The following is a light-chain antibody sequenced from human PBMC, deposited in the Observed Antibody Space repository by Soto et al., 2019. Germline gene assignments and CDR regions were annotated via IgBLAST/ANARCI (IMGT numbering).Light chain of an antibody. J-gene: IGKJ1*01. CDR3: LQYHNLWA. V-gene: IGKV3-15*01. CDR2: GAS. CDR1: QSISTT. Sequence: EIGLSQSPVTLSVSPGERATLSCRASQSISTTLDWYQQKPGQAPRLLIYGASTRATGVPARFSGSGSETEFTLTISSLQSEDFTVYSCLQYHNLWAFGQGTKVDIK.